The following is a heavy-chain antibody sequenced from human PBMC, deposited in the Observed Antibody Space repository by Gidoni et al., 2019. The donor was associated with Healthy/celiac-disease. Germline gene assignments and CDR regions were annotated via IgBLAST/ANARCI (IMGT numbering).Heavy chain of an antibody. CDR3: ARAMWELPTDY. Sequence: QVQLVQSGAEVKKPGASVKVSCEASGYTFTSYYMHWVRQAPGQGLEWMGIINPSGGSTSYAQKFQGRVTMTRDTSTSTVYMELSSLRSEDTAVYYCARAMWELPTDYWGQGTLVTVSS. CDR2: INPSGGST. J-gene: IGHJ4*02. CDR1: GYTFTSYY. D-gene: IGHD1-26*01. V-gene: IGHV1-46*01.